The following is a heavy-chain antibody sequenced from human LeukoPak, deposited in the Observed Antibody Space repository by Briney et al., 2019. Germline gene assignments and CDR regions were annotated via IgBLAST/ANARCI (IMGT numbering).Heavy chain of an antibody. J-gene: IGHJ6*03. CDR3: ARNAVVVVPSYYYYYMDV. Sequence: ASVKVSCKASGYTFTTYYMHWVRQAPGQGLDWMGIINPSGGRTSYAQKFQGRVTMTRDTSTKTVYRELSRLRSKDTAVYYCARNAVVVVPSYYYYYMDVWGKGTTVTISS. V-gene: IGHV1-46*01. CDR1: GYTFTTYY. CDR2: INPSGGRT. D-gene: IGHD2-15*01.